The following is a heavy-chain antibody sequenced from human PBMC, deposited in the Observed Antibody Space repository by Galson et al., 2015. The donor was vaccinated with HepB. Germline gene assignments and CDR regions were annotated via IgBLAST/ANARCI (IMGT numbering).Heavy chain of an antibody. V-gene: IGHV7-4-1*02. CDR3: ARSPLRFLDWLPYYDYYYMDV. D-gene: IGHD3-3*01. J-gene: IGHJ6*03. CDR1: GYTFTDYV. CDR2: MNTNTGKP. Sequence: VKVSCKASGYTFTDYVVNWVRQAPGQGLAWMGWMNTNTGKPTYAPGFAGRFVLSLDTSVTTAYLQISSLETDDTAVYYCARSPLRFLDWLPYYDYYYMDVWGEGTTVTVSS.